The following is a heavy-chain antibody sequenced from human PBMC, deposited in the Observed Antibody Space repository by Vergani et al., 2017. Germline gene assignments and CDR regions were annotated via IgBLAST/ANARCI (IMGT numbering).Heavy chain of an antibody. CDR3: ARERSIGYDSSGYFYV. D-gene: IGHD3-22*01. CDR1: GYTFTNYY. J-gene: IGHJ4*02. CDR2: FNPSGGGT. V-gene: IGHV1-46*01. Sequence: QVQLVQSGAEVKKPGASVKVSCKASGYTFTNYYIHWVRQAPGQGLEWMGIFNPSGGGTNYAQKFQGRVTMTRDTSTRTVYMELSSLRSDDAAVYYCARERSIGYDSSGYFYVWGQGTLVTVSS.